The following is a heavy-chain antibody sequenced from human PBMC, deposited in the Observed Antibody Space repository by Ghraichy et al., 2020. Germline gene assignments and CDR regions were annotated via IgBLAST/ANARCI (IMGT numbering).Heavy chain of an antibody. CDR3: ARVYCSSTSCYGYYYYYMDV. V-gene: IGHV4-34*01. J-gene: IGHJ6*03. D-gene: IGHD2-2*01. Sequence: SETLSLTCAVYGGSFSGYYWSWIRQPPGKGLEWIGEINHSGSTNYNPSLKSRVTISVDTSKNQFSLKLSSVTAADTAVYYCARVYCSSTSCYGYYYYYMDVWGKGTTVTVSS. CDR2: INHSGST. CDR1: GGSFSGYY.